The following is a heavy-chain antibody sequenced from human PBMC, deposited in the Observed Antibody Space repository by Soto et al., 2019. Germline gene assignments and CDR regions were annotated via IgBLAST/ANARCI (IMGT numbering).Heavy chain of an antibody. V-gene: IGHV4-38-2*01. CDR3: AKKGYYPSGKINLFDS. CDR1: GYSINSDYY. CDR2: VDHSGRT. J-gene: IGHJ4*02. D-gene: IGHD3-10*01. Sequence: SETLSLTCAVSGYSINSDYYWGWIRQPPGKGLEWIGSVDHSGRTYYSPSLRSRLTIFIDTSKNQFSLRLTSVTAADRAMYFCAKKGYYPSGKINLFDSWGPGTLVPVSS.